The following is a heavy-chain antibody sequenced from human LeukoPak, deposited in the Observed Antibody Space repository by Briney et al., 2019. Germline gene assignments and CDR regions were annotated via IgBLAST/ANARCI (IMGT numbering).Heavy chain of an antibody. CDR3: ARDPSPIPDYYDSSGYSVFFDY. J-gene: IGHJ4*02. Sequence: SVKVSCKASGGTFSSYAISWVRQAPGQGLEWMGRIIPILGIANYAQKFQGRVTITADKSTSTAYMELSSLRSEDTAVYYCARDPSPIPDYYDSSGYSVFFDYWGQGTLVTVSS. V-gene: IGHV1-69*04. D-gene: IGHD3-22*01. CDR2: IIPILGIA. CDR1: GGTFSSYA.